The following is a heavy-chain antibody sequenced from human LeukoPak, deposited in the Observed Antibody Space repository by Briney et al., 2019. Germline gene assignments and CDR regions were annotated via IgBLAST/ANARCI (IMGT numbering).Heavy chain of an antibody. V-gene: IGHV4-59*12. D-gene: IGHD6-13*01. CDR2: IYSSGST. J-gene: IGHJ2*01. CDR1: GGSISRYY. Sequence: SETLSLTCTVSGGSISRYYWSWIRQPPGKGLEWIGYIYSSGSTNYNPSLKSRVTISVDTSKNQFSLKLSSVTAADAAVYYCARVYYSRSYDYWYFDLWGRGTLVTVSS. CDR3: ARVYYSRSYDYWYFDL.